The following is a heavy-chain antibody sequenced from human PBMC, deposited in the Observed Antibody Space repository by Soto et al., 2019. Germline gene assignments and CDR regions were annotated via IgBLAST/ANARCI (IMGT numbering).Heavy chain of an antibody. CDR3: ARGGYYDNSWGKLSHYGLDV. CDR2: ISPYNDYT. Sequence: QVQLAQSANEVKKPGASVRVSCKAAGYTFIRYGIAWVRQAPGQGLEWMGWISPYNDYTVYAQKLQGRVSMTADTSTRTVYMNLRGLKSDDTAVYYCARGGYYDNSWGKLSHYGLDVWGQGTSVSFSS. CDR1: GYTFIRYG. D-gene: IGHD3-16*01. V-gene: IGHV1-18*01. J-gene: IGHJ6*02.